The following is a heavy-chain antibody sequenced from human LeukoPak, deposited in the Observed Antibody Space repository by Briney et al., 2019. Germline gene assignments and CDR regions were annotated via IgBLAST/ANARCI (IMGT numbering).Heavy chain of an antibody. CDR2: INHSGST. J-gene: IGHJ4*02. Sequence: SETLSLTCAVYGGSFSGYYWSWIRQPPGKGLEWIGEINHSGSTNYNPSLKSRVTISVDTSKNQFSLKLSSVTAADTAVYYCARLPYDSSGLDYWGQGTLVTVSS. V-gene: IGHV4-34*01. D-gene: IGHD3-22*01. CDR1: GGSFSGYY. CDR3: ARLPYDSSGLDY.